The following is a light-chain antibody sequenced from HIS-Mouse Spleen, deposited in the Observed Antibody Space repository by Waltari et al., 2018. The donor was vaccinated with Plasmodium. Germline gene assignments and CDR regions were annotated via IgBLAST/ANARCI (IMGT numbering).Light chain of an antibody. Sequence: QSVLPQPPSVSAAPGQTVTISCSGSSPIIGNTYVSWFQQLPGTAPKLPIYDNNKRPSGIPDRFSGSKSGTSATLGITGLQTGDEADYYCGTWDSSLSAGVVFGGGTKLTVL. CDR3: GTWDSSLSAGVV. CDR1: SPIIGNTY. V-gene: IGLV1-51*01. CDR2: DNN. J-gene: IGLJ2*01.